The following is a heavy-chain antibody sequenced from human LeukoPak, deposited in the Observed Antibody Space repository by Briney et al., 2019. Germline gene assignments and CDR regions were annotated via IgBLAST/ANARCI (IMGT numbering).Heavy chain of an antibody. J-gene: IGHJ5*02. CDR3: AKGALWFGELWGFDP. V-gene: IGHV3-7*01. Sequence: GGSLRLSCEASGFTFTTYWIGSVRQAPGKGLEWVASIKQDGSVKYYVDSVKGRFTISIDNAKNPLYLQMNSLRAEDTAVYYCAKGALWFGELWGFDPWGQGTLVTVSS. CDR1: GFTFTTYW. CDR2: IKQDGSVK. D-gene: IGHD3-10*01.